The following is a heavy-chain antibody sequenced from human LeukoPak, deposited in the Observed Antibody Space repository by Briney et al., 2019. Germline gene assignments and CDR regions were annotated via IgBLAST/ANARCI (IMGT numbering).Heavy chain of an antibody. V-gene: IGHV3-30*02. D-gene: IGHD2-21*02. CDR3: AARSVVTAIGSADWFDP. CDR1: GFTFSNYA. Sequence: GGSLRLSCVASGFTFSNYAMHWVRQAPGKGLEWVAFIRCDGSYTNYADSVKGRFTISRDNSKKTLYLQMNSLRTEDTAVYYCAARSVVTAIGSADWFDPWGQGTLVTVSS. CDR2: IRCDGSYT. J-gene: IGHJ5*02.